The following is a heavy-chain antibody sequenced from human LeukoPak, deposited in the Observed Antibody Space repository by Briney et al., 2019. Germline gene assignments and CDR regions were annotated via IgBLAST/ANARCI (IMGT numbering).Heavy chain of an antibody. V-gene: IGHV3-23*01. Sequence: PGGSLRLSCAASGFTFSSYAMSWVRQAPGKGLEWVSAICGSGGSTYYADSVKGRFTISRDNSKNTLYLQMNSLRAEDTAVYYCAKDQGTIDFWSGYYSNWFDPWGQGTLVTVSS. J-gene: IGHJ5*02. CDR1: GFTFSSYA. D-gene: IGHD3-3*01. CDR3: AKDQGTIDFWSGYYSNWFDP. CDR2: ICGSGGST.